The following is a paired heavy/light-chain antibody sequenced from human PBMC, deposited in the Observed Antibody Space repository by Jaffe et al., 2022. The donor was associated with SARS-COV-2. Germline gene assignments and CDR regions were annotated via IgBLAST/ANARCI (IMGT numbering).Heavy chain of an antibody. CDR2: IYYSGST. J-gene: IGHJ4*02. CDR1: GASISTTNYH. Sequence: QLQLQESGPGLVKPSETLSLTCTVSGASISTTNYHWGWIRQPPGKGLAWIGSIYYSGSTYYNPSLKSRVTISVDTSKNQFSLKLSSVTAADTAVYYCARLDRNTAMVSADYWGRGTLVTVSS. D-gene: IGHD5-18*01. V-gene: IGHV4-39*01. CDR3: ARLDRNTAMVSADY.
Light chain of an antibody. J-gene: IGLJ1*01. V-gene: IGLV2-14*01. Sequence: QSALTQPASVSGSPGQSITISCTGTSSDIGGYNYVSWYQQHPGKAPKLMIYDVSYRPSGVSNRFSGSKSGNTASLTISGLQAEDEADYYCSSFSSSGTGVFGTGTKVTVL. CDR1: SSDIGGYNY. CDR2: DVS. CDR3: SSFSSSGTGV.